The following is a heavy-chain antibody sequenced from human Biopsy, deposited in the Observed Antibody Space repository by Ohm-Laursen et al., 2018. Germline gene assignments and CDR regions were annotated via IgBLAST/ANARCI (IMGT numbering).Heavy chain of an antibody. J-gene: IGHJ6*02. CDR3: AIFEGYSDDNLDYEHYGMDV. Sequence: SVKVSCKGSEFSFSRYDMHWVRQAPGRGLEWMGIIGPSGGGTMDTQKFQDRLTMTRDTSTSTVHMELKSLKSGDTAVYYCAIFEGYSDDNLDYEHYGMDVWGQGTTVTVSS. CDR2: IGPSGGGT. D-gene: IGHD1-26*01. CDR1: EFSFSRYD. V-gene: IGHV1-46*01.